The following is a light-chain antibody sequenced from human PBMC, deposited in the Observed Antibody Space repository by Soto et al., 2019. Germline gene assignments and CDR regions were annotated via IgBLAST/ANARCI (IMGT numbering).Light chain of an antibody. V-gene: IGLV2-8*01. CDR1: SSDIGASNY. Sequence: QSALTQPASVSGSPGQSITVSCTGTSSDIGASNYVSWYQQHPGKAPKLIISEVSNRPSGVPDRFSGSKSGNTASLTVSGLQAEDEADYYCSSYAGSSNVFGTGTKLTVL. CDR2: EVS. J-gene: IGLJ1*01. CDR3: SSYAGSSNV.